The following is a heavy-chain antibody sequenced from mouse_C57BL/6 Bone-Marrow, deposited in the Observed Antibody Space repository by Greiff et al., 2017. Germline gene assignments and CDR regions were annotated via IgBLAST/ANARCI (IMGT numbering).Heavy chain of an antibody. J-gene: IGHJ1*03. V-gene: IGHV1-55*01. D-gene: IGHD1-1*01. CDR1: GYTFTSYW. CDR2: IYPGSGST. Sequence: QVQLQQPGAELVKPGASVKMSCKASGYTFTSYWITWVKQRPGQGLEWIGDIYPGSGSTNYNEKFKSKATLTVDTSSSTAYMQLSSLTSEDSAVCYCARDPVTTVVADWYFDVWGTGTTVTVSS. CDR3: ARDPVTTVVADWYFDV.